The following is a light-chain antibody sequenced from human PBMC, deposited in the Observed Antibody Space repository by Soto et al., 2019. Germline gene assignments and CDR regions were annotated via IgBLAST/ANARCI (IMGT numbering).Light chain of an antibody. Sequence: QSVLSQPASVSGSPGQSITISCTGTSSDVGGYNYVSWYQQHPGKAPKFMIYDVSNRPSGISNRFSGSKSGNTASLTISGLQAEDEADYYCSSYTGSSTPVVFGGGTKLTVL. CDR2: DVS. V-gene: IGLV2-14*01. CDR1: SSDVGGYNY. CDR3: SSYTGSSTPVV. J-gene: IGLJ2*01.